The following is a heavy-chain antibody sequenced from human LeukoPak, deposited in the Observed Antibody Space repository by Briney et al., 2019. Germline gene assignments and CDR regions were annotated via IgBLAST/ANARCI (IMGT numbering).Heavy chain of an antibody. D-gene: IGHD2-21*02. J-gene: IGHJ4*02. Sequence: GGSLRLSCAASGFTFSSYAMSWVRQFPGKGLEWVSAISGSGGSTYYADSVKGRFTISRDNSKNTLYLQMNSLRAEDTAVYYCATYCGGDCYFFYWGQGTLVTVSS. CDR2: ISGSGGST. V-gene: IGHV3-23*01. CDR1: GFTFSSYA. CDR3: ATYCGGDCYFFY.